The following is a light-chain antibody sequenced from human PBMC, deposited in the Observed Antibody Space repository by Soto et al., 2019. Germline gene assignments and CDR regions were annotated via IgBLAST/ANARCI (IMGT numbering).Light chain of an antibody. V-gene: IGKV1-5*03. CDR3: QQYNGYSWT. J-gene: IGKJ1*01. CDR1: QSISSW. CDR2: KAS. Sequence: DIQMTQSPSTLSASVGDRVTITCRASQSISSWLAWYQQKPGKAPKALIYKASNLESGAPARFSGSGSGTECTLTISSLQHYYFATYYCQQYNGYSWTFGQGTKVEIK.